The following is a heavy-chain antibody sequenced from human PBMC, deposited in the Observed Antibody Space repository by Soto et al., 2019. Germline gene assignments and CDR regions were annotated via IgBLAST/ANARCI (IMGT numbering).Heavy chain of an antibody. CDR2: IYYSGST. CDR1: GGSISSGDYY. CDR3: ARREYWEGAFDI. D-gene: IGHD2-8*02. Sequence: SETLSLTCTVSGGSISSGDYYWSWIRQPPGKGLEWIGYIYYSGSTYYNPSLKSRVTISVDTSKNQFSLKLSSVTAADTAVYYCARREYWEGAFDIWSQGTMVTV. V-gene: IGHV4-30-4*01. J-gene: IGHJ3*02.